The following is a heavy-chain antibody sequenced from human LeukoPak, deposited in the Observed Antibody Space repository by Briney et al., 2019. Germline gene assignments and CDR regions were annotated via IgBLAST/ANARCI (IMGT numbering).Heavy chain of an antibody. V-gene: IGHV4-59*01. CDR1: GGSISSYY. J-gene: IGHJ4*02. Sequence: SETPSLTCTVSGGSISSYYWSWIRQPPGKGLEWIGYIYYSGSTNYNPSLKSRVTISVDTSENQFSLKLSSVTAAVTAVYYCARVSPNYYDSSGYQGFDYWGQGTLVTVSS. CDR2: IYYSGST. CDR3: ARVSPNYYDSSGYQGFDY. D-gene: IGHD3-22*01.